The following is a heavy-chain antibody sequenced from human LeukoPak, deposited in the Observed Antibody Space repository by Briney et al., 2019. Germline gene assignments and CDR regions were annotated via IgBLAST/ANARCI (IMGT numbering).Heavy chain of an antibody. D-gene: IGHD1-26*01. CDR3: AKGVRSGTYYNCFDP. Sequence: GGSLRLSCVASGFTLDDYALHWVRQAPGKGLEWMSLISGDGDSTYYADSVKGRFTISRDNSRNSLYLQMSSLRAEDTALYYCAKGVRSGTYYNCFDPWGQGTLVTVSS. CDR1: GFTLDDYA. V-gene: IGHV3-43*02. J-gene: IGHJ5*02. CDR2: ISGDGDST.